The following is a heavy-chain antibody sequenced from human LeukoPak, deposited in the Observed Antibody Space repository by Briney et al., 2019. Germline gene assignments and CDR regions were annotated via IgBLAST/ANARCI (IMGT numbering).Heavy chain of an antibody. V-gene: IGHV3-33*08. CDR2: IWYDGSNK. J-gene: IGHJ4*02. CDR3: ARGGLITMVRGVTRY. D-gene: IGHD3-10*01. CDR1: GFTFRSYG. Sequence: PGGSLRLSCAASGFTFRSYGMHWVRKAPGKGMEWVAVIWYDGSNKYYADSVKGRFTTSRDNSKNTLYLQMNSLRAEDTAVYYCARGGLITMVRGVTRYWGQGTLVTVSS.